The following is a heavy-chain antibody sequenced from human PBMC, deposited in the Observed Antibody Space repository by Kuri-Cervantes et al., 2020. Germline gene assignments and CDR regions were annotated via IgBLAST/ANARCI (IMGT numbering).Heavy chain of an antibody. CDR2: NNTNSGGT. V-gene: IGHV1-2*02. CDR3: ASLSGDYVFDY. J-gene: IGHJ4*02. Sequence: ASVKVSCKASGYTFISYDVNWVRRATGQGLEWMGWNNTNSGGTNYAQKFQGRVTMTRDTSISTAYMGLSRLRSDDTAVYYCASLSGDYVFDYWGQGTLVTVSS. D-gene: IGHD4-17*01. CDR1: GYTFISYD.